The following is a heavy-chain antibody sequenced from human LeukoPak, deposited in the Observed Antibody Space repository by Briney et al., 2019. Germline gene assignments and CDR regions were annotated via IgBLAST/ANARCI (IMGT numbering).Heavy chain of an antibody. CDR2: IRYDGSNK. V-gene: IGHV3-30*02. Sequence: PGGSLRLSCAASGFTFRSYGMHWVRQAPGKGLEWVAFIRYDGSNKYYADSVKGRFTISRDNSKNTLYLQMNSLRAEDTAVYYCAKDYPASVYSSGWYGSAFDYWGQGTLVTVSS. CDR1: GFTFRSYG. CDR3: AKDYPASVYSSGWYGSAFDY. D-gene: IGHD6-19*01. J-gene: IGHJ4*02.